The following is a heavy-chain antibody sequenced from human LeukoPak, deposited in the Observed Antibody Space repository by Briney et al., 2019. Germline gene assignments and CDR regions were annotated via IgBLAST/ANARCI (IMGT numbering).Heavy chain of an antibody. CDR3: ARGSSSSWYEIDY. V-gene: IGHV4-38-2*01. CDR1: GYSISSGYY. J-gene: IGHJ4*02. D-gene: IGHD6-13*01. CDR2: SYHSGST. Sequence: SETLSLTCAVSGYSISSGYYWGRIRQPPGKGLEWIGSSYHSGSTYYNPSLKSRVTISVDTSKNQFSLKLSSVTAADTAVYYCARGSSSSWYEIDYWGQGTLVTVSS.